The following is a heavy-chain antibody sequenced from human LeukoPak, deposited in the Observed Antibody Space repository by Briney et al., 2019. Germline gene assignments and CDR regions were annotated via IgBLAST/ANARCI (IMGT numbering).Heavy chain of an antibody. Sequence: ASVEVSCKASGYAFTSYGISWVRQAPGQGLEWMGWISANNGDTNYAQKLQGRLTMTTDTSTSTAYMELRSLKSDDTAVYFCARDHGDYPDYWGQGTLVTVSS. V-gene: IGHV1-18*01. J-gene: IGHJ4*02. D-gene: IGHD4-17*01. CDR1: GYAFTSYG. CDR3: ARDHGDYPDY. CDR2: ISANNGDT.